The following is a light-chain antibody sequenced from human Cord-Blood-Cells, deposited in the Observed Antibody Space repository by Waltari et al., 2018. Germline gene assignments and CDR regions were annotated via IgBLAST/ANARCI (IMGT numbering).Light chain of an antibody. V-gene: IGKV3-20*01. J-gene: IGKJ2*01. CDR3: QQYGSPYT. Sequence: EIVLTQSPGTLSLSPGERATLSCRASQSVSSSYLAWYQQKPGQAPRRLISGASSSAAGIPDRFSGSGSGTDFTLTISRLEPEDFAVYYCQQYGSPYTFGQGTKLEIK. CDR1: QSVSSSY. CDR2: GAS.